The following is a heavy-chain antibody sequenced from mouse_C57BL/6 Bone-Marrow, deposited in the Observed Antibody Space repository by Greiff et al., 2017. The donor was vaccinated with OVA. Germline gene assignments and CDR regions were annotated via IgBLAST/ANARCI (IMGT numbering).Heavy chain of an antibody. V-gene: IGHV5-6*01. CDR3: ASSDGYYLDY. J-gene: IGHJ2*01. Sequence: VHLVESGGDLVKPGGSLKLSCAASGFTFSSYGMSWVRQTPDKRLEWVATISSGGSYTYYPDSVKGRFTISRDNAKNTLYLQMSSLKSEDTAMYYCASSDGYYLDYWGQGTTLTVSS. CDR1: GFTFSSYG. D-gene: IGHD2-3*01. CDR2: ISSGGSYT.